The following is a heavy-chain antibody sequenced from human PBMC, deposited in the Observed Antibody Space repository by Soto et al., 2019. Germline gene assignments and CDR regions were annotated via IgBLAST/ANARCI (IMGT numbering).Heavy chain of an antibody. CDR1: GGSISSSSYY. Sequence: SETLSLTCTVSGGSISSSSYYWGWIRQPPGKGLEWIGSIYYSGSTYYNPSLKSRVTISVDTSKNQFSLKLSSVTAADTAVYYCARTRGRGLYYGMDVWGPGTTVTVYS. CDR2: IYYSGST. V-gene: IGHV4-39*01. J-gene: IGHJ6*02. CDR3: ARTRGRGLYYGMDV. D-gene: IGHD6-25*01.